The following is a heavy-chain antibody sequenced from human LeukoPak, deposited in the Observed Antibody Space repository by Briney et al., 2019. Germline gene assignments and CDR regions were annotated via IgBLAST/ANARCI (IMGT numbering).Heavy chain of an antibody. Sequence: GGSLRLSCSASGFTFSSYAMSWVRQAPGKGLEWVSVIYSGGSTYYADSVKGRFTISRDNSKNTLYLQMNSLRAEDTAVYYCARAGKYDFWGFDYWGQGTLVTVSS. V-gene: IGHV3-53*01. CDR3: ARAGKYDFWGFDY. D-gene: IGHD3-3*01. CDR2: IYSGGST. J-gene: IGHJ4*02. CDR1: GFTFSSYA.